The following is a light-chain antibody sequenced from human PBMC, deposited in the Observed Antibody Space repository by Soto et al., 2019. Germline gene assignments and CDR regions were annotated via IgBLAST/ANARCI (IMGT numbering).Light chain of an antibody. Sequence: QSVLTQPPSVSAAPGQKVTISCSGSSSNIGNNYVSWYQQLPGTAPKLLIYDNNKRPSGIPDRFSGSESGTSATLGITGLQTGDEADYYCGTWDSSLSVVFGGGTQLTVL. V-gene: IGLV1-51*01. CDR3: GTWDSSLSVV. CDR2: DNN. J-gene: IGLJ2*01. CDR1: SSNIGNNY.